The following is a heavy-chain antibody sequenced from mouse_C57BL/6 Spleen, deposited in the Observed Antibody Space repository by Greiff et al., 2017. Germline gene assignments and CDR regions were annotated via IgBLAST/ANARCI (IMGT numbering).Heavy chain of an antibody. V-gene: IGHV1-18*01. CDR1: GYTFTDYY. Sequence: VQLQQSGPELVKPGASVKIPCKASGYTFTDYYMDWVKQSPGKSLEWIGDINPNNGGTIYNEKFKGKATLTVDKSSSTAYMELRSLTSEDTAVYYCGRGIELDYWGQGTTLTVSS. CDR2: INPNNGGT. CDR3: GRGIELDY. J-gene: IGHJ2*01.